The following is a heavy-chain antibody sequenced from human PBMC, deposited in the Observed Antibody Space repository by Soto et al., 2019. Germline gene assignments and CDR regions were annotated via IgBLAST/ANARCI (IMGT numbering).Heavy chain of an antibody. J-gene: IGHJ6*03. CDR1: GGSISSYY. CDR3: ARGERIAVAGRILDYYYYYMDV. V-gene: IGHV4-59*01. D-gene: IGHD6-19*01. Sequence: SETLSLTCTVSGGSISSYYWSWIRQPPGKGLEWIGYIYYSGSTNYNPSLKSRVTISVDTSKNQFSLKLSSVTAADTAVYYCARGERIAVAGRILDYYYYYMDVWGKGTTVTVSS. CDR2: IYYSGST.